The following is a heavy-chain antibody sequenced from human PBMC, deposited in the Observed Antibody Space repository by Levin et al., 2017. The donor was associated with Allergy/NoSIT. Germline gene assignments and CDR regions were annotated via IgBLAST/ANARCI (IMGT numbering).Heavy chain of an antibody. V-gene: IGHV3-23*01. CDR1: GFSFSRYA. D-gene: IGHD4-11*01. J-gene: IGHJ4*02. Sequence: GGSLRLSCAASGFSFSRYAMSWVRQGPGKGLEWVSAISGSGGSTYYADSVKGRFTISRDNSKNTLYLQMNSLRAEDMAVYYCAKSYSDYDPNDYWGQGTLVTVSS. CDR2: ISGSGGST. CDR3: AKSYSDYDPNDY.